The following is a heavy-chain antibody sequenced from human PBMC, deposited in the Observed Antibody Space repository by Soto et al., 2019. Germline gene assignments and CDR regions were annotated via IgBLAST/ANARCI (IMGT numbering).Heavy chain of an antibody. CDR2: INHSGST. D-gene: IGHD6-13*01. Sequence: PSETLSPTCAVYGGSFSGYYWSWIRQPPGKGLDWNGEINHSGSTNYNPSLKSRVTISVDTSKNQFSLKLSSVTAADTAVYYCATTQGVQQLVPHYWGQGTLVTVSS. CDR3: ATTQGVQQLVPHY. V-gene: IGHV4-34*01. CDR1: GGSFSGYY. J-gene: IGHJ4*02.